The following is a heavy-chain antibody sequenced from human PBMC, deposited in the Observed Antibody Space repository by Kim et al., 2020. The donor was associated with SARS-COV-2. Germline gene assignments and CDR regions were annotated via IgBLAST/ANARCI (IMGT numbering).Heavy chain of an antibody. CDR3: ALSHHYYDSSGYYYDY. V-gene: IGHV1-3*01. CDR2: INAGNGNT. D-gene: IGHD3-22*01. Sequence: ASVKVSCKASGYTFTSYAMHWVRQAPGQRLEWMGWINAGNGNTKYSQKFQGRVTITRDTSASTAYMELSSLRSEDTAVYYCALSHHYYDSSGYYYDYWGQGTLVTVSS. CDR1: GYTFTSYA. J-gene: IGHJ4*02.